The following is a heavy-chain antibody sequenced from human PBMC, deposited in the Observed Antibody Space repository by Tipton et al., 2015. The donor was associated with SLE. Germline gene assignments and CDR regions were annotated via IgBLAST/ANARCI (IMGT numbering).Heavy chain of an antibody. V-gene: IGHV4-31*03. CDR3: AIHTGIVGATPFVY. D-gene: IGHD1-26*01. Sequence: TLSLTCTVSGGSISSGGYYWSWIRQHPGKGLEWIGYIYYSGSTYYNPSLKSRVTISVDTSKNQFSLKLSSVTAADTAVYYCAIHTGIVGATPFVYWGQGTLVTVSS. CDR2: IYYSGST. CDR1: GGSISSGGYY. J-gene: IGHJ4*02.